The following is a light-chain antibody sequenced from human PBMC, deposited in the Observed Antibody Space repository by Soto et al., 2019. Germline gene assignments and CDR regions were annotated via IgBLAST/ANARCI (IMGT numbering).Light chain of an antibody. CDR1: SSDVGGYNY. V-gene: IGLV2-8*01. Sequence: QSVLTQPASVSGSPGQSITISCTGTSSDVGGYNYFSWYQQHPGKAPKLMIYEVSKRPSGVPDRFSGSKSGNTASLTVSGLQAEDEADYYCNSYAGSNNWVFGGGTKLTVL. CDR2: EVS. CDR3: NSYAGSNNWV. J-gene: IGLJ3*02.